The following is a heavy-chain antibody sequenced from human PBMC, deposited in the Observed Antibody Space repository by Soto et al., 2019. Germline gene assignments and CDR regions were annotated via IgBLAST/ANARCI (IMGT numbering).Heavy chain of an antibody. V-gene: IGHV5-51*01. J-gene: IGHJ3*02. CDR1: GRTFINHW. D-gene: IGHD6-19*01. Sequence: XDSLKVSCKFSGRTFINHWIALVLQMPGKGLEWMGIIYPGDSDARYSPSFAGQVTISVDKSITTAYLHWSSLEASDSAVYYCARQGDMAATPADAFDIWGQGTLVTVSS. CDR2: IYPGDSDA. CDR3: ARQGDMAATPADAFDI.